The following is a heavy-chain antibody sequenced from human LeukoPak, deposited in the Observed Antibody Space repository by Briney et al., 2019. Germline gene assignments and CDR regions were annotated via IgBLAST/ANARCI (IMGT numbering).Heavy chain of an antibody. CDR3: ARGGGRSYYLDY. J-gene: IGHJ4*02. V-gene: IGHV3-7*03. D-gene: IGHD3-10*01. Sequence: GGSLRLSCAASGFIFSSYWMSWVRQAPGKGLEWVANIKQDGSEKYYVDSVKGRFTISRDNAKNSLYLQMNSLKTEDTAVYYCARGGGRSYYLDYWGQGTLVTVSS. CDR1: GFIFSSYW. CDR2: IKQDGSEK.